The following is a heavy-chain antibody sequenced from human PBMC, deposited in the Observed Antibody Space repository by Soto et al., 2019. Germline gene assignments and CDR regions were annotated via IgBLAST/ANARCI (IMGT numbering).Heavy chain of an antibody. CDR3: ARYFRGCGRYFFDY. CDR1: GFTFISSF. Sequence: GGSLRLSCVASGFTFISSFMGWVRQAPGKGLEWVANINQDGGGTYYVDSVEGRFTISRDNAKDSLYLQMNSLRGEDTAVYYCARYFRGCGRYFFDYLGQGTLVTVSS. J-gene: IGHJ4*02. CDR2: INQDGGGT. D-gene: IGHD6-19*01. V-gene: IGHV3-7*03.